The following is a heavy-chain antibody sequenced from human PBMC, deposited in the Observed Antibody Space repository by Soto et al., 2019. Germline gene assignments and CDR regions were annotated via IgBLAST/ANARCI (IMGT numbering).Heavy chain of an antibody. CDR2: INHSGST. V-gene: IGHV4-34*09. CDR1: GGSFSGYY. D-gene: IGHD3-22*01. J-gene: IGHJ4*02. Sequence: SETLSLTCAVYGGSFSGYYWNWIRQPPGKGLEWIGEINHSGSTNYNPSLKSRVTISVDTSKNQFSLKLSSVTAADTAVYYCAREHYYYDSSGYLIDYWGKGTLVTVSS. CDR3: AREHYYYDSSGYLIDY.